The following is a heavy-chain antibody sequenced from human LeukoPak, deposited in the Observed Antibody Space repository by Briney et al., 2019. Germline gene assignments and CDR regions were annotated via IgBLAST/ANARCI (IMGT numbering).Heavy chain of an antibody. CDR3: GLVASGNWWFDP. V-gene: IGHV1-2*02. J-gene: IGHJ5*02. D-gene: IGHD2-8*02. CDR2: INPNSGVT. Sequence: AALKVSCKTSGYTFPVYLIHWVRQATGQGLEWMGWINPNSGVTNYAQSLQGRVTLTWDTSIATSYMELTGLTSVDTAVYYCGLVASGNWWFDPWGQGTLVTVSS. CDR1: GYTFPVYL.